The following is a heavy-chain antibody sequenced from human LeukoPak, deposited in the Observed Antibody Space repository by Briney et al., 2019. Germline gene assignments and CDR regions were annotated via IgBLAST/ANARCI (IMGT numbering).Heavy chain of an antibody. CDR1: GFTVSSNY. CDR3: VRAEFSDSSGYYFDY. V-gene: IGHV3-53*01. D-gene: IGHD3-22*01. CDR2: IYSGGST. Sequence: GGSLRLSCAASGFTVSSNYMSWVRQAPGKGLEWVSVIYSGGSTYYADSVKGRFTISRDNSKNTLYLQMNSLRAEDTAVYYCVRAEFSDSSGYYFDYWGQGTLVTVSS. J-gene: IGHJ4*02.